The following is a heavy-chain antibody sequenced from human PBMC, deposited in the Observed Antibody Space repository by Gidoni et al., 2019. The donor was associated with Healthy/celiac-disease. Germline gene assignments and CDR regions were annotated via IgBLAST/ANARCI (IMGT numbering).Heavy chain of an antibody. CDR1: GYTFTGYY. Sequence: QVQLVQSGAEVKKPGASVKVSCKASGYTFTGYYMHWVRQAPGQGLEWMGWINPNSGGTNYAQKFQGRVTMTRDTSISTAYMELSRLRSDGTAVYYCARDLDDGMTDFDWLYSPAGGFDPWGQGTLVTVSS. D-gene: IGHD3-9*01. V-gene: IGHV1-2*02. CDR3: ARDLDDGMTDFDWLYSPAGGFDP. J-gene: IGHJ5*02. CDR2: INPNSGGT.